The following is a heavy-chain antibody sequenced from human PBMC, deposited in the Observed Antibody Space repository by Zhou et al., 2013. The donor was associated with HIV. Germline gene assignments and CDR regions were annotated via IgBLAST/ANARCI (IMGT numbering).Heavy chain of an antibody. J-gene: IGHJ4*02. Sequence: QVQLLQSGAEVKPPGASVKVSCKVVGYTLANLAIHWVRQPPGQGPEWMGGFDPEDVMTVYAQRFQGRVTLTQDASSDTAYMSMSGLTSDDTAAYYCGTIPHLSGSTVDMTAIGGGDYWGRGTPVTVSS. D-gene: IGHD3-16*01. V-gene: IGHV1-24*01. CDR2: FDPEDVMT. CDR1: GYTLANLA. CDR3: GTIPHLSGSTVDMTAIGGGDY.